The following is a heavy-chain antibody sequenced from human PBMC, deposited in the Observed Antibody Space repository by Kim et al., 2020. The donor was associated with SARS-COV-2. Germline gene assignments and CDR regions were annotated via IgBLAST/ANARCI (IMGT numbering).Heavy chain of an antibody. V-gene: IGHV3-9*01. CDR3: AKDSCSGGSCLEGFDY. CDR2: ISWNSGSI. D-gene: IGHD2-15*01. J-gene: IGHJ4*02. CDR1: GFTFDDYA. Sequence: GGSLRLSCAASGFTFDDYAMHWVRQAPGKGLEWVSGISWNSGSIGYADSVKGRFTISRDNAKNSLYLQMNSLRAEDTAMYYCAKDSCSGGSCLEGFDYWGQGTLVTVSS.